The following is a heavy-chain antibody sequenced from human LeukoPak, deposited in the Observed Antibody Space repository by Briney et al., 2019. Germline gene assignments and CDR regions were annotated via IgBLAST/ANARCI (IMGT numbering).Heavy chain of an antibody. D-gene: IGHD3-22*01. V-gene: IGHV4-4*07. CDR3: ARHDSGYYYY. CDR1: GGSVSSYY. CDR2: IYTSGST. J-gene: IGHJ4*02. Sequence: PSETLSLTCTVSGGSVSSYYWSWIRQPAGKGLECIGRIYTSGSTNYNPSLKSRVTISVDTSKNQLSLNLSSVTAADTAVYYCARHDSGYYYYWGQGTLVTVSS.